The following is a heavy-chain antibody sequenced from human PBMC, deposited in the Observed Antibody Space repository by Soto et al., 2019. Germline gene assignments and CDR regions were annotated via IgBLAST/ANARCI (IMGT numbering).Heavy chain of an antibody. CDR1: GFTFSGYW. J-gene: IGHJ6*02. Sequence: EVQLVESGGGLVQPGGSLRLSCAASGFTFSGYWMSWVRQAPGKGLEWVANIKQDGSEQFYVDSVKGRFTISRDNAKNSLYLQMKRLRAEDTAVYYCAREAVWGQGTTVTVSS. CDR2: IKQDGSEQ. CDR3: AREAV. V-gene: IGHV3-7*05.